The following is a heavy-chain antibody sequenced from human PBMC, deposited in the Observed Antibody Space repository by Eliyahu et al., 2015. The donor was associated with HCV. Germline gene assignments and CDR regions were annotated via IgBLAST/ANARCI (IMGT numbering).Heavy chain of an antibody. CDR2: ISSSSSTI. J-gene: IGHJ6*02. CDR1: GFTFSTYS. CDR3: ARSPVYGMDV. V-gene: IGHV3-48*01. Sequence: EVQLVESGGGLAQPGGSLRLSCAASGFTFSTYSMNWVRQAPGKGLEWVSYISSSSSTIYYADSVKGRFTISRDNAKNSLFLQMNTLRAEDTAVYYCARSPVYGMDVWGQGTTVTVSS.